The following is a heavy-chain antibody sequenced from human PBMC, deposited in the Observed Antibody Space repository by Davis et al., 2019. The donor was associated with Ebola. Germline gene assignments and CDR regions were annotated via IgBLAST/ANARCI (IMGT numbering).Heavy chain of an antibody. CDR1: GYRFTSYY. D-gene: IGHD1-1*01. V-gene: IGHV1-46*01. CDR2: INTSDGFT. J-gene: IGHJ4*02. Sequence: ASVKVSCKASGYRFTSYYMHWARQAPGHGLEWMGTINTSDGFTSYAQEFQGRVTMTRDTSTSTVYMDLRSLRSEDMAVYYCGKGKLEEMDSWGQGTLVTVSS. CDR3: GKGKLEEMDS.